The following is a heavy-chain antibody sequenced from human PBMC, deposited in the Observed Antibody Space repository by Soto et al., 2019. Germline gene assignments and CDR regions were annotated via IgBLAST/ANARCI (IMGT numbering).Heavy chain of an antibody. CDR1: GFAFSVYG. V-gene: IGHV3-23*01. CDR3: AKDRGCSSATCYQAD. CDR2: INAGGRSA. Sequence: EVQLLESGGGSVQPGGSLRLSCVGSGFAFSVYGMSWVRQAPGQGLEWVSAINAGGRSAKYADSVKGRFIISRDNSKNTLFLQMNSLRAEDTAVYYCAKDRGCSSATCYQADWGQGTLVTVSS. D-gene: IGHD2-2*01. J-gene: IGHJ4*02.